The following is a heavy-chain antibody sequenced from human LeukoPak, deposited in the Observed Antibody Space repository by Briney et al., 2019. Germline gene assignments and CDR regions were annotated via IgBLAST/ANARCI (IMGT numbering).Heavy chain of an antibody. CDR3: AKDLPYSSGWANPATPLDY. J-gene: IGHJ4*02. CDR1: RFTVSSFG. CDR2: ISYDGSNK. Sequence: LTLYCSAYRFTVSSFGRHRHPPAQGLGLEGGANISYDGSNKYYADSVKGRFTISRDNSKNTLYLQMNSLRAEDTAVYYCAKDLPYSSGWANPATPLDYWGQGTLVTVSS. V-gene: IGHV3-30*18. D-gene: IGHD6-19*01.